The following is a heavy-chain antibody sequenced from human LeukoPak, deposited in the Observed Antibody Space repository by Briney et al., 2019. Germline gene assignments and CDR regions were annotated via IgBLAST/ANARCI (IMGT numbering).Heavy chain of an antibody. CDR3: ARGSDTAAGLY. CDR2: INHSGST. Sequence: TSETLSLTCAVYGGSFSGYYWSWIRQPPGKGLEWIGEINHSGSTNYNPSLKSRVSISVDSSKNQSSLKVSSVTAADTAVYYCARGSDTAAGLYWGQGTLVTVSS. D-gene: IGHD6-13*01. CDR1: GGSFSGYY. V-gene: IGHV4-34*01. J-gene: IGHJ4*02.